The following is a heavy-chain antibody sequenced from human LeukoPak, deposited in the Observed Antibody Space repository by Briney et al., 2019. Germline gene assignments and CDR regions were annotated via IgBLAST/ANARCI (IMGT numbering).Heavy chain of an antibody. Sequence: PGGSLRLSCAASGFTFSSYAMSWVRQAPGKGLELVSAISGSGGSTYYAGSVKGRFTISRDNSKNTLYLQMNSLRAENTAVYYCAKDRGYSYGHYFDYWGQGTLVTVSS. CDR2: ISGSGGST. CDR3: AKDRGYSYGHYFDY. V-gene: IGHV3-23*01. CDR1: GFTFSSYA. J-gene: IGHJ4*02. D-gene: IGHD5-18*01.